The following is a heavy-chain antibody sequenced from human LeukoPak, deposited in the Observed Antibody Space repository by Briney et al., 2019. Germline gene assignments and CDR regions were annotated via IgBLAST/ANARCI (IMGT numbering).Heavy chain of an antibody. Sequence: ASVTVSCKASGYIFTSYYMHFVRQAPGQGLVWMGIINPSDGSTSYAQKFQGRVTMTRDTSTSTVYMELSSLRSEDTAVYYCAREHPMVRGTREGFDSWGEGTLVTVSS. J-gene: IGHJ4*02. CDR3: AREHPMVRGTREGFDS. CDR1: GYIFTSYY. V-gene: IGHV1-46*01. CDR2: INPSDGST. D-gene: IGHD3-10*01.